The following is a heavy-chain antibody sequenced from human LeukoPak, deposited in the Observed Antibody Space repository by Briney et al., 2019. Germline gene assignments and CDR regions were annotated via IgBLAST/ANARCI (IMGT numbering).Heavy chain of an antibody. CDR2: TSFSSTPN. CDR1: GFSFSNYS. D-gene: IGHD1-26*01. J-gene: IGHJ6*03. V-gene: IGHV3-48*01. CDR3: ARVVGATQYGYYYYYMDV. Sequence: GGSLRLSCAASGFSFSNYSMIWVRQAPGKGLEWVSYTSFSSTPNSYADSVKGRFTISRDNAKNSLFLQLNSLRAEDTAVYYCARVVGATQYGYYYYYMDVWGKGATVTVSS.